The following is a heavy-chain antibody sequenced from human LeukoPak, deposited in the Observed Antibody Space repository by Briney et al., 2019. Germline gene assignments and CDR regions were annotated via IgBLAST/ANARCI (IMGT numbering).Heavy chain of an antibody. Sequence: SVKVSCKASGYTFTRYYMHWVRQAPGQGLAWIGIINPSGGSTSYAQKFQGRVTITRDTSTSTVYMELSSLRSEDTAVYYCWRGDYESRGYSLRFWGQGTLATVSS. V-gene: IGHV1-46*01. CDR2: INPSGGST. CDR1: GYTFTRYY. J-gene: IGHJ4*02. D-gene: IGHD3-22*01. CDR3: WRGDYESRGYSLRF.